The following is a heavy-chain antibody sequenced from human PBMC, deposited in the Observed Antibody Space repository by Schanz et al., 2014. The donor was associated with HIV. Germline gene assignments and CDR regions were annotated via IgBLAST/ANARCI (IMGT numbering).Heavy chain of an antibody. CDR3: AKAYSTSRPYSMDI. CDR1: GFTLRNSW. Sequence: EVQLVESGGGLVQPGGSLRLSCEASGFTLRNSWMTWVRQAPGKGLEWISSISSNTNYINYADSVKGRFTISRDNAKNSLYMQMNSLRGDDTALYYCAKAYSTSRPYSMDIWGQGTTVTVSS. CDR2: ISSNTNYI. D-gene: IGHD6-6*01. V-gene: IGHV3-21*02. J-gene: IGHJ6*02.